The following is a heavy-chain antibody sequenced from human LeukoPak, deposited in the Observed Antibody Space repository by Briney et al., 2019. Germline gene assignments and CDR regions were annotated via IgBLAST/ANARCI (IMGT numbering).Heavy chain of an antibody. V-gene: IGHV5-51*01. CDR2: IYPGDSDT. D-gene: IGHD1-26*01. CDR3: ARGSGSYDNWFDP. CDR1: GYIFTSYR. Sequence: GESLKISCKGSGYIFTSYRIGWVRQMPGKGLEWMGIIYPGDSDTRYSPSFQGQVTISADKSISTAYLQWSSLKASDTAMYYCARGSGSYDNWFDPWGQGTLVTVSS. J-gene: IGHJ5*02.